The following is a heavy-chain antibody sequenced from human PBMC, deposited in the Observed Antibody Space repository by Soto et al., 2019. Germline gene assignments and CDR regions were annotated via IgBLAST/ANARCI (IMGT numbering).Heavy chain of an antibody. Sequence: GGSLRLSCAASGFTFSNAWMSWVRQAPGKGLEWVGRIKSKTDGGTTDYAAPVKGRFTISRDDSKNTLYLQMNSLKTEDTAVYYCTTRLYFDWYTAIDYWGQGTLVTVSS. D-gene: IGHD3-9*01. CDR1: GFTFSNAW. CDR3: TTRLYFDWYTAIDY. J-gene: IGHJ4*02. CDR2: IKSKTDGGTT. V-gene: IGHV3-15*01.